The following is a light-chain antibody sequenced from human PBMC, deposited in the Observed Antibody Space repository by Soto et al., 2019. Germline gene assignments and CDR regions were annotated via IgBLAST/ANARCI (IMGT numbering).Light chain of an antibody. CDR3: SSYTSTGLYV. Sequence: QSVLTQPASVSGSPGQSITISCTGTSSDVGGYNYVSWYQQNPGKAPKLMIYDVSNRPSGVSNRFSGSKSGNTASLTISGLQAEEEADYYCSSYTSTGLYVFGTGTKLTVL. CDR2: DVS. J-gene: IGLJ1*01. V-gene: IGLV2-14*01. CDR1: SSDVGGYNY.